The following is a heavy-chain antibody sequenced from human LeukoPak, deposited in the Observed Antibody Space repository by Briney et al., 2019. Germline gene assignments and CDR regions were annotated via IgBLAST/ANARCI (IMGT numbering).Heavy chain of an antibody. D-gene: IGHD6-13*01. CDR3: ARALAAGAYYFDS. V-gene: IGHV3-53*01. CDR2: FYSGGST. Sequence: PGGSLRLSCAASGFTFSSYAMSWVRQAPGKGLEWVSVFYSGGSTYYADSVKDRFTISRDDSKNTLYLQMNSLRAEDTAVYHCARALAAGAYYFDSWGHGTLVTVSS. J-gene: IGHJ4*01. CDR1: GFTFSSYA.